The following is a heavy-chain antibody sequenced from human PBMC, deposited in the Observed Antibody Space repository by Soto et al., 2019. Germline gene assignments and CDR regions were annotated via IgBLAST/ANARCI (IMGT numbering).Heavy chain of an antibody. CDR2: ISGSGGST. CDR3: AKDRRAVAGSYNWFDP. V-gene: IGHV3-23*01. Sequence: GGSLRLSCAASGFTFSSYAMSWVRQAPGKGLEWVSAISGSGGSTYYADSVKGRFTISRDNSKNTLYLQMNSLRAEDTAVYYCAKDRRAVAGSYNWFDPWGQGTLVTVSS. J-gene: IGHJ5*02. D-gene: IGHD6-19*01. CDR1: GFTFSSYA.